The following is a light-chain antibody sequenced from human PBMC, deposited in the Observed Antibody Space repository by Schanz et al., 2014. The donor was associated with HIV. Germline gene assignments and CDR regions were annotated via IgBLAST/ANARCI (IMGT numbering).Light chain of an antibody. CDR1: SSDVGGYNY. V-gene: IGLV2-11*01. CDR2: EVS. J-gene: IGLJ3*02. CDR3: ATWVDSLNGWV. Sequence: QSALTQPRSVSGSPGQSITISCTGTSSDVGGYNYVAWYQQHPGKAPKLMIYEVSKRPSGVPDRFSGSKSGTSASLAISGLQSEDEADYYCATWVDSLNGWVFGGGTKLTVL.